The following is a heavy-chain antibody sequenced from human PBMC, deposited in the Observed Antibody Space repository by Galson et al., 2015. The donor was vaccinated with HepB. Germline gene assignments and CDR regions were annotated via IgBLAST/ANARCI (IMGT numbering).Heavy chain of an antibody. D-gene: IGHD1-26*01. V-gene: IGHV1-18*01. CDR1: GYTFSSYG. CDR3: ARGVRSGASHFDF. Sequence: SVKVSCKASGYTFSSYGITWVRQAPGQGLEWMGWISAYNGYTNYEQKFQGRVTMSTDTSTRIAYMELRSLRSDDTAVYYCARGVRSGASHFDFWGQGALVTVSS. J-gene: IGHJ4*02. CDR2: ISAYNGYT.